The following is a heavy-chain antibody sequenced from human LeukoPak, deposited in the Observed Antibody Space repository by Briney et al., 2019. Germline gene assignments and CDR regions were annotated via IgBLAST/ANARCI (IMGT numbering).Heavy chain of an antibody. CDR2: IYHSGST. J-gene: IGHJ3*02. D-gene: IGHD3-3*01. Sequence: PSETLSLTCTVSGGSISSGGYYWSWIRQPPGKGLECIGYIYHSGSTYYIPSLKSRVTISVDRSKNQFSLKLSSVTAADTAVYYCARPPFWSGYYTGGDAFDIWGQGTMVTVSS. CDR3: ARPPFWSGYYTGGDAFDI. CDR1: GGSISSGGYY. V-gene: IGHV4-30-2*01.